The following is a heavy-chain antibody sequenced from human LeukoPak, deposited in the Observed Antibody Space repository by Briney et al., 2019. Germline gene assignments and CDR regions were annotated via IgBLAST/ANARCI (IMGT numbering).Heavy chain of an antibody. V-gene: IGHV1-2*02. J-gene: IGHJ4*02. CDR1: GYTFTGYY. CDR3: ARDERSLGYCSGGSCSTSDY. CDR2: INPNSGGT. Sequence: ASVKVSCKASGYTFTGYYMHWVRQAPGQGLEWIGWINPNSGGTNYAQKFQGRVTMTRDTSISTAYMELSRLRSDDTAVYYCARDERSLGYCSGGSCSTSDYWGQRTLVTVSS. D-gene: IGHD2-15*01.